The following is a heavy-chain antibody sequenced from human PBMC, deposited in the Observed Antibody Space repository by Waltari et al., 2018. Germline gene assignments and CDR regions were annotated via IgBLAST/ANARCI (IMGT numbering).Heavy chain of an antibody. D-gene: IGHD3-10*01. J-gene: IGHJ5*02. CDR1: GYTFTGYY. CDR2: IKPNSGGT. V-gene: IGHV1-2*06. Sequence: QVQLVQSGAEVKKPGASVKVSCKASGYTFTGYYMHWVRQAPGQGLEWMGRIKPNSGGTNYAQKLQGRVTMTRDTSISTAYMELSRLRSDDTAVYYCAREVPTMVRGALYNWFDPWGQGTLVTVSS. CDR3: AREVPTMVRGALYNWFDP.